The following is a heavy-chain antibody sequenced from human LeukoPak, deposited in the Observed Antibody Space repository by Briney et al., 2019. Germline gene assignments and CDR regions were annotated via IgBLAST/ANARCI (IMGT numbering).Heavy chain of an antibody. V-gene: IGHV3-49*04. CDR2: IRSKAYGGTT. J-gene: IGHJ3*02. CDR3: TSQHYYDSSGYFGYDAFDI. CDR1: GFTFGDYA. D-gene: IGHD3-22*01. Sequence: GGSLRLSCTASGFTFGDYAMSWVRQAPGKGLEWVGFIRSKAYGGTTEYAASVKGRFTISRDDSKSIAYLQMNSLKTEDTAVYYCTSQHYYDSSGYFGYDAFDIWGQGTMVTVSS.